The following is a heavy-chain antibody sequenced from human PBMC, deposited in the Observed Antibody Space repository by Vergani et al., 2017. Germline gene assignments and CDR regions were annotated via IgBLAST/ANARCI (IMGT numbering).Heavy chain of an antibody. CDR3: ARWGIYDSSEPNWFDP. D-gene: IGHD3-22*01. V-gene: IGHV5-10-1*03. J-gene: IGHJ5*02. CDR2: IDPSDSYT. CDR1: GYSFTSYW. Sequence: EVQLVPSGAEVKTPGESLRISCKGSGYSFTSYWISWVRQMPGKGLEWMGRIDPSDSYTNYSPSFQGHVTISADKSISTAYLQWSSMKASDTAMYYCARWGIYDSSEPNWFDPWGQGTLVTVSS.